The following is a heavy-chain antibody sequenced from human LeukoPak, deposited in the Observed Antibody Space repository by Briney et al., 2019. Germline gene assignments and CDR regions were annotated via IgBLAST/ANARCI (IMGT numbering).Heavy chain of an antibody. J-gene: IGHJ4*02. CDR1: GGSINSYY. CDR3: ARGGKATVVTM. CDR2: IYSSGST. Sequence: SETLSLTCTVSGGSINSYYWSWIRQPAGKGLEWIWRIYSSGSTNYNPSLKSRVSMSVDTSKNQFSLKLSSATAADTAVYYCARGGKATVVTMWGQGILVTVSS. D-gene: IGHD4-23*01. V-gene: IGHV4-4*07.